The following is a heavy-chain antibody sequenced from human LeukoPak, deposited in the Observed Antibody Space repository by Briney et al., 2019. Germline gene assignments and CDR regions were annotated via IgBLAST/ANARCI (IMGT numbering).Heavy chain of an antibody. CDR1: GGSFRGYY. D-gene: IGHD1-26*01. CDR3: ARENSGSYREFDY. V-gene: IGHV4-34*01. J-gene: IGHJ4*02. CDR2: INHSGST. Sequence: PSETLSLTYAVYGGSFRGYYWSWIRQPPGKGLEWIGEINHSGSTNYNPSLKSRVTMSVDTSKNQFSLKLSSVTAADTAVYYCARENSGSYREFDYWGQGTLVTVSS.